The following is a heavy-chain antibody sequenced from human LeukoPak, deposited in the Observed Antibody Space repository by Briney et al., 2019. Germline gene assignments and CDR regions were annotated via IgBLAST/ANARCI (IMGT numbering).Heavy chain of an antibody. D-gene: IGHD6-13*01. CDR1: GGSFSGYY. Sequence: SETLSLTCAVYGGSFSGYYWSWIRQPPGKGLEWIGEINHSGSTNHNPSLKSRVTISVDTSKNQFSLKLSSVTAADTAVYYCASGPGAAAHRYFDYWGQGTLVTVSS. CDR2: INHSGST. CDR3: ASGPGAAAHRYFDY. V-gene: IGHV4-34*01. J-gene: IGHJ4*02.